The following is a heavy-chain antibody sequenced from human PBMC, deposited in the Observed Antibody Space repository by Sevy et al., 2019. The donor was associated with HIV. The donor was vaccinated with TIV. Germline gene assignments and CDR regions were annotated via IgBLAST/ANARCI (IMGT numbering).Heavy chain of an antibody. V-gene: IGHV3-33*01. J-gene: IGHJ4*02. CDR3: ARGGDFNDRSAKRDFDY. CDR2: IWNDGGNK. Sequence: GGSLRLSCAASGFTFSNYGMHWVRQAPGKGLEWVAVIWNDGGNKYYADSVKGRFTISRDNSKNTLYLQMNSLRVEDTAVYSCARGGDFNDRSAKRDFDYWGQGTLVTVSS. D-gene: IGHD3-22*01. CDR1: GFTFSNYG.